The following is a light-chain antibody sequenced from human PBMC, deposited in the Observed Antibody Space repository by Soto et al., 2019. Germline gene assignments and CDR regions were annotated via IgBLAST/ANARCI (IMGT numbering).Light chain of an antibody. CDR2: AAS. J-gene: IGKJ1*01. CDR1: QSISSY. Sequence: DIQMTQSPSSLSASVGDRVTITCLASQSISSYLNWYQQKPGKAPKLLIYAASSLQSGVPSRFSGSVSGTDFTLTISSLQPEDFETYYCQQSYSTPRTFGQGTTVDIK. V-gene: IGKV1-39*01. CDR3: QQSYSTPRT.